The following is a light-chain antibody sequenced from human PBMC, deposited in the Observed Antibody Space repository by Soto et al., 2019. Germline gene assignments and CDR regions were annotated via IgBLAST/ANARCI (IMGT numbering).Light chain of an antibody. CDR1: QDIRKD. CDR3: LQDFNSPST. Sequence: AIQITPSQSSLSASIGDTVNISCRPSQDIRKDLDWYQQTPGKAPKLLIYAASSLQGGVPSRISGSGSGTDFTLTIGSLQPEDFATYYCLQDFNSPSTFGGGTKVDIK. CDR2: AAS. J-gene: IGKJ4*02. V-gene: IGKV1-6*01.